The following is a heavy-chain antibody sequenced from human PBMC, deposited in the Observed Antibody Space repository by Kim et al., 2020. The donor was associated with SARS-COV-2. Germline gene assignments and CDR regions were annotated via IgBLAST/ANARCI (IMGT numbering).Heavy chain of an antibody. J-gene: IGHJ4*02. CDR3: ARVGSYGYSGYDY. D-gene: IGHD5-12*01. V-gene: IGHV3-66*02. Sequence: GGSLRLSCAASGFTVSSNYMSWVRQAPGKGLEWVSVIYSGGSTYYADSVKGRFIISRDNSKNTLYLQMNSLRAEDTAVYYCARVGSYGYSGYDYWGQGTLVTVSS. CDR2: IYSGGST. CDR1: GFTVSSNY.